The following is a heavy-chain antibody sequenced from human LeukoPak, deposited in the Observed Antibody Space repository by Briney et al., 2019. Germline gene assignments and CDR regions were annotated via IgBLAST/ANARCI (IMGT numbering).Heavy chain of an antibody. V-gene: IGHV3-23*01. CDR3: AKEQSSSGFFDY. D-gene: IGHD6-6*01. CDR1: GLTFSSYA. CDR2: ISGRGDRT. J-gene: IGHJ4*02. Sequence: GGSLRLSCAASGLTFSSYAMSWVRQAPGKGLEWVSAISGRGDRTYYADSVKGRFTISRDNSKNTLYLQMNSLRAEDTAVYYCAKEQSSSGFFDYWGQGTLVTVSS.